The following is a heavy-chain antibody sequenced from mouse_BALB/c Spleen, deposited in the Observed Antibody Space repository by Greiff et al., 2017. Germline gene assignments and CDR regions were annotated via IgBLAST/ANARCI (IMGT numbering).Heavy chain of an antibody. J-gene: IGHJ4*01. D-gene: IGHD1-1*01. CDR3: ARHTTVVATYYDAMDY. CDR2: INSNGGST. V-gene: IGHV5-6-2*01. Sequence: EVQRVESGGGLVKLGGSLKLSCAASGFTFSSYYMSWVRQTPEKRLELVAAINSNGGSTYYPDTVKGRFTISRDNAKNTLYLQMSSLKSEDTALYYWARHTTVVATYYDAMDYWGQGTSVTVSS. CDR1: GFTFSSYY.